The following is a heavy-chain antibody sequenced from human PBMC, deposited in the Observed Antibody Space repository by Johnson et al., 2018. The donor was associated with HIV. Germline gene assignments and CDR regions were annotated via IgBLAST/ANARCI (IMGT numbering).Heavy chain of an antibody. J-gene: IGHJ3*02. V-gene: IGHV3-30*02. Sequence: QVQVVESGGGVVQSGGSLRLSCAASGFTFSNYGMHWVRQAPGKGLEWVAFIPYDGSNKYYADSVKGRFTISRDNSKNTLYLQMNSLRAEDTAVYYCAKGQIISSRLGAFDICGQGTMVTVSS. CDR2: IPYDGSNK. CDR1: GFTFSNYG. CDR3: AKGQIISSRLGAFDI. D-gene: IGHD6-6*01.